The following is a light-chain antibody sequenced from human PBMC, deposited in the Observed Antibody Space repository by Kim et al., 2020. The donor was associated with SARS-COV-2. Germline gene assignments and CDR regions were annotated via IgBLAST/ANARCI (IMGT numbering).Light chain of an antibody. CDR1: SSNVGNYNL. J-gene: IGLJ2*01. CDR2: EVN. CDR3: CSSAGNSTLL. V-gene: IGLV2-23*01. Sequence: QSALTQPASVSGSPGQSITISCTGTSSNVGNYNLVSWYQHHPGKAPKLMIFEVNKRPSGVSNRFSGSKSGNAASLTISGLQAEDEGDYYCCSSAGNSTLLFGGGTKLTVL.